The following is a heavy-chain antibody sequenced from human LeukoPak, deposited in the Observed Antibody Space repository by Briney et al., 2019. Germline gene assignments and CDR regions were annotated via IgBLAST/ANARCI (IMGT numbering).Heavy chain of an antibody. CDR3: AKDGRIGTGWAYYFDY. CDR2: ISYDGSNK. V-gene: IGHV3-30*04. J-gene: IGHJ4*02. CDR1: GFTFSSYA. Sequence: GGSLRLSCAASGFTFSSYAMHWVRQAPGKGLEWVAVISYDGSNKYYADSVKGRFTISRDNSKNTLYLQMNSLRAEDTAVYYCAKDGRIGTGWAYYFDYWGQGTLVTVSS. D-gene: IGHD2/OR15-2a*01.